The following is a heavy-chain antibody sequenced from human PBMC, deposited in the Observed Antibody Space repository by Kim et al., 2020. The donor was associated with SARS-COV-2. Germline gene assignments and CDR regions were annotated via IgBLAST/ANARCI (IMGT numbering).Heavy chain of an antibody. D-gene: IGHD3-10*01. CDR1: GFTFSSYG. J-gene: IGHJ3*02. CDR2: IWYDGSNK. V-gene: IGHV3-33*06. CDR3: AKDLFRGHVRSVVRGVISLGAFDI. Sequence: GGSLRLSCAASGFTFSSYGMHWVRQAPGKGLEWVAVIWYDGSNKYYADSVKGRFTISRDNSKNTLYLQMNSLRAEDTAVYYCAKDLFRGHVRSVVRGVISLGAFDIWGQGTMVTVSS.